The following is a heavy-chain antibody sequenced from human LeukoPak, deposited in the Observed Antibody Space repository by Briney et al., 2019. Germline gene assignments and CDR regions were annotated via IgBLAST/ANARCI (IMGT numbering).Heavy chain of an antibody. CDR3: ARACRSLTSCPNWFDP. CDR1: GYTFTGYY. D-gene: IGHD2-2*01. J-gene: IGHJ5*02. Sequence: ASVKVSCKASGYTFTGYYMHWVRQAPGQGLEWMGWINPNSGGTNYAQKFQGRVTMTRDTSISTAYMELSRLRSDDTAVYYCARACRSLTSCPNWFDPWGQGTLVTVSS. CDR2: INPNSGGT. V-gene: IGHV1-2*02.